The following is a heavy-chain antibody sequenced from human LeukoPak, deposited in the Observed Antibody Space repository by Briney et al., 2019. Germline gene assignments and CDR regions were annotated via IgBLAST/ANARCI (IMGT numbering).Heavy chain of an antibody. J-gene: IGHJ4*02. CDR2: IRYDGSNK. CDR1: GFSFSSYG. V-gene: IGHV3-30*02. D-gene: IGHD3-10*01. CDR3: AKEGSRGFGEVYFDY. Sequence: GGSLRLSCAASGFSFSSYGVHWVRQAPGKGLEWVAFIRYDGSNKYYADSVKGRFTISRDNSKNTLYLQMNSLRAEDTAVYYCAKEGSRGFGEVYFDYWGQGTLVTVSS.